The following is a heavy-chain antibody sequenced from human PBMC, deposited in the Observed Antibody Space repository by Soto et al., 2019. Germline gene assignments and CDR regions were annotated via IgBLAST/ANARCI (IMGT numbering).Heavy chain of an antibody. Sequence: GGSLRLSCATSGFTFSSYWMTWVRQAPGKGLEWVASIKQDGNEDYYVDSVKGRFTISRDNAKNSLFLHMNSLRAEDTAVYYCAASAWQRLIPGAHWGQGTLVTVSS. D-gene: IGHD3-16*01. CDR1: GFTFSSYW. V-gene: IGHV3-7*01. J-gene: IGHJ4*02. CDR3: AASAWQRLIPGAH. CDR2: IKQDGNED.